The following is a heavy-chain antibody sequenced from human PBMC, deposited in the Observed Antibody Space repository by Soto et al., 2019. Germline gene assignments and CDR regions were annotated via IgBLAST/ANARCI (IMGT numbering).Heavy chain of an antibody. D-gene: IGHD3-9*01. V-gene: IGHV1-2*02. J-gene: IGHJ4*02. CDR1: GYTFTGYY. Sequence: ASVKVSCKASGYTFTGYYMHWVRQAPGQGFEWMGRISPKSSGTNYAQKFQGRVTMTWDTSLNTAYMELSSLMFEDTAVYYCARPPGYVSDWYYFDLWGQGTLVTVSS. CDR2: ISPKSSGT. CDR3: ARPPGYVSDWYYFDL.